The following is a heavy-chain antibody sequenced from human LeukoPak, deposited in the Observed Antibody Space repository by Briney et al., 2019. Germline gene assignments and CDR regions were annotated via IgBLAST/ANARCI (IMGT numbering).Heavy chain of an antibody. D-gene: IGHD6-13*01. Sequence: GGSLRLSCAASGFTFDTYAMSWVRQAPGKGLEWVSTVSGSGGRTFYGDSVKGRFTISRDRSKNTLYLQMNSLRPEDTAVYYCAKEGSSWNVDYWGQGTLVTVSS. CDR1: GFTFDTYA. CDR2: VSGSGGRT. J-gene: IGHJ4*02. V-gene: IGHV3-23*01. CDR3: AKEGSSWNVDY.